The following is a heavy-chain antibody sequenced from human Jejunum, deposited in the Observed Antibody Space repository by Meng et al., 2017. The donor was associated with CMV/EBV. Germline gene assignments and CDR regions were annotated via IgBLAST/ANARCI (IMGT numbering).Heavy chain of an antibody. CDR2: IRPYNGNT. V-gene: IGHV1-18*01. Sequence: QVQLVQSVSEVKKPGASVKVSCKAPGYTFTSYAMNWVRQAPGQGLEWMGWIRPYNGNTNYAQELQGRVFMTTDTSTNTAYLELRSLTTDDTAIYYCARSGYYYDSSGYSPFDNWGQGTLVTVSS. J-gene: IGHJ4*02. CDR3: ARSGYYYDSSGYSPFDN. CDR1: GYTFTSYA. D-gene: IGHD3-22*01.